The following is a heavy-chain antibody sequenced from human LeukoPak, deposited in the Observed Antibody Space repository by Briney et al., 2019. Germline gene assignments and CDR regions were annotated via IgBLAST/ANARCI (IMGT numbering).Heavy chain of an antibody. D-gene: IGHD3-10*01. CDR3: ARDYYGSGSYYKGSGFLY. J-gene: IGHJ4*02. CDR1: GFTFSSYS. CDR2: ISSSSGYI. Sequence: PGGSLRLSCAASGFTFSSYSMNWVRQAPGKGLEWVSSISSSSGYIYYADSVKGRFTISRDNAQNSLYLQMNSLRAEDTAVYYCARDYYGSGSYYKGSGFLYWGQGTLVTVSS. V-gene: IGHV3-21*01.